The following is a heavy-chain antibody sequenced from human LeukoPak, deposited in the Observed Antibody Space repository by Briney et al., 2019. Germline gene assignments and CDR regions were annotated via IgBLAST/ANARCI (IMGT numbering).Heavy chain of an antibody. CDR2: INPNSGGT. Sequence: ASVKVPCKASGYTFTGYYMHWVRQAPGQGLEWMGWINPNSGGTNYAQKFQGRVTMTRDTSISTAYMELSRLRSDDTAVYYCARDWTDIVVVPAYGMDVWGQGTTVTVSS. V-gene: IGHV1-2*02. D-gene: IGHD2-2*01. CDR1: GYTFTGYY. J-gene: IGHJ6*02. CDR3: ARDWTDIVVVPAYGMDV.